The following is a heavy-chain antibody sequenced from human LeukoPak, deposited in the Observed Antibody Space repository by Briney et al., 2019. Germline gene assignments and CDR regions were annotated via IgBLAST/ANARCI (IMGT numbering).Heavy chain of an antibody. Sequence: SETLSLTCAVSGGSISSSSYYWGWIRQPPGKGLEWIGSIYYSGSTYYNPSLKSRVTISVDTSKNQFSLKLSSVTAADTAVYYCARLRGSSAYYYYYYMDVWGKGTTVTVSS. CDR3: ARLRGSSAYYYYYYMDV. J-gene: IGHJ6*03. D-gene: IGHD6-6*01. V-gene: IGHV4-39*01. CDR2: IYYSGST. CDR1: GGSISSSSYY.